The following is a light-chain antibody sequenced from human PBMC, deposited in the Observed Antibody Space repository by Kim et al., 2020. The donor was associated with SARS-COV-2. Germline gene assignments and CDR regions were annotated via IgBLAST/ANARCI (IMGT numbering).Light chain of an antibody. Sequence: QSALTQPPSASGSPGQSVTISCTGTHSDVGRFNYVSWYQNHPGRAPKLMIYEVSRRPSGVPDRFSGSKSGNTASLTVSGLQAEDEADYYCSSYTGSNTFIFGGGTQLTVL. CDR3: SSYTGSNTFI. CDR1: HSDVGRFNY. V-gene: IGLV2-8*01. CDR2: EVS. J-gene: IGLJ2*01.